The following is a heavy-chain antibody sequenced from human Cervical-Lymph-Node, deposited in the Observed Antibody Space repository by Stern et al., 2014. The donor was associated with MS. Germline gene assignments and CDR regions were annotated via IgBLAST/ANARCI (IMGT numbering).Heavy chain of an antibody. V-gene: IGHV3-30*18. D-gene: IGHD3-22*01. CDR3: AKSTYYYDSSGYLILGAFDI. J-gene: IGHJ3*02. CDR2: ISDDGSNK. CDR1: GFTFSSYG. Sequence: VHLVESGGGVVQPGRSLRLSCAASGFTFSSYGMDWVRQAPGKGLEWVAVISDDGSNKYYADSVKGRFTISRDNSKNTLYLQMNSLRAEDTAVYYCAKSTYYYDSSGYLILGAFDIWGQGTMVTVSS.